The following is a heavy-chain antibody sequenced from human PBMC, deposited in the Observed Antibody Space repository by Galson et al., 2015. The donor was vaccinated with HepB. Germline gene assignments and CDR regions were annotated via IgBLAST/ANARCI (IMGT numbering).Heavy chain of an antibody. V-gene: IGHV1-69*06. CDR2: IIPIFGTA. Sequence: SVKVSCKASGGTFSSYAISWVRQAPGQGLEWMGGIIPIFGTANYAQKFQGRVTITADKSTSTAYMELSSLRSEDTAVYYCARAYDILTGYFRYWGQGTLVTVSS. J-gene: IGHJ4*02. CDR3: ARAYDILTGYFRY. D-gene: IGHD3-9*01. CDR1: GGTFSSYA.